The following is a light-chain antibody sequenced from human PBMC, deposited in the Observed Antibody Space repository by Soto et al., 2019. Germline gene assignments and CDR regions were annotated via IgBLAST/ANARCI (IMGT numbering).Light chain of an antibody. Sequence: EIVLTQSPATLSLSPGERATLSCRASPSVTNFLAWYQQKPGQAPRLLIYGAFNRATGIPDRFSGSGSGSEFTLTINRLEPEDFAVYYCQDFDSPQWTFGQGTMVDIK. J-gene: IGKJ1*01. CDR3: QDFDSPQWT. V-gene: IGKV3-20*01. CDR2: GAF. CDR1: PSVTNF.